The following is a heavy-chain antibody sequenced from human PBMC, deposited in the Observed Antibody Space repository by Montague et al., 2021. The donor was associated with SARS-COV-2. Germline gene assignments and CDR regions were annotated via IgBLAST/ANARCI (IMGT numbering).Heavy chain of an antibody. J-gene: IGHJ4*02. CDR2: IYHTRST. CDR1: GVSIISGNW. Sequence: SETLSLTCTVSGVSIISGNWWAYVRLPPGQRLVVVGVIYHTRSTKYKPSLKSRVSMSVATSWNQFSLRLTSVTAADTAIYYRARKGSGRSDLAYWGQRTLVNVSS. D-gene: IGHD1-26*01. V-gene: IGHV4-4*02. CDR3: ARKGSGRSDLAY.